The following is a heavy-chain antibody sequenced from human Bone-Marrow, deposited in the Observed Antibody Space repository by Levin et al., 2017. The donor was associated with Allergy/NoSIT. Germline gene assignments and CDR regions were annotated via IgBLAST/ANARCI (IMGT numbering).Heavy chain of an antibody. CDR3: ARGERDFDN. D-gene: IGHD1-1*01. Sequence: ASVKVSCKTFGYSFTRYYINWVRQAPGQGLEWMGVINPSIGITNYAQKFQGRVTMTREMSTSTAFMQLSSLRSDDTAVYFCARGERDFDNWGQGTLVTVSS. CDR1: GYSFTRYY. CDR2: INPSIGIT. J-gene: IGHJ4*02. V-gene: IGHV1-46*01.